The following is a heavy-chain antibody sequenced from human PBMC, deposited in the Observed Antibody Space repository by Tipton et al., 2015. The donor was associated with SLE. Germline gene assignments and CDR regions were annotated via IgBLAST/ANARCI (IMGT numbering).Heavy chain of an antibody. J-gene: IGHJ4*02. V-gene: IGHV4-59*11. CDR2: IYYSGST. CDR1: GGSISSHY. Sequence: TLSLTCTVSGGSISSHYWSWIRQPPGKGLEWIGYIYYSGSTNYNPSLQSRVTISVDTSKNQFSLKLSSVTAADTAVYYCARVSGYDSSYFDYWGQGTLVTVSS. D-gene: IGHD3-22*01. CDR3: ARVSGYDSSYFDY.